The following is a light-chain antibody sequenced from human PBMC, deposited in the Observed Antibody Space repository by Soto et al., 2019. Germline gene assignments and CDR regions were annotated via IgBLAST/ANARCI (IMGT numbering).Light chain of an antibody. J-gene: IGKJ5*01. CDR2: GAK. Sequence: TVLTQCPESLALSLGERATINFKSSQSIFYSPRNRSYLNWYQQKPGKAPNLLIFGAKTLQSGVPSRVSGSGYGTDLTLTITTLQPEDVGIDYCQQCHATPLTFGQGTRLENK. CDR1: QSIFYSPRNRSY. V-gene: IGKV4-1*01. CDR3: QQCHATPLT.